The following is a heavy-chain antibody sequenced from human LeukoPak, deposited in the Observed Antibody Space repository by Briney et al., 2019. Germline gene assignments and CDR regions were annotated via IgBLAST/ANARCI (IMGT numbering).Heavy chain of an antibody. V-gene: IGHV4-59*08. CDR1: GGSISRYY. Sequence: PSETLSLTCTVSGGSISRYYWSWIRQPPGKGLDWIGYIYYSGSTNYNPSLKSRVTISVDTSKNQFSLKLSSVTAADTAVYYCARHSLVRGVIPLNAFDIWGQGTMVTVSS. CDR3: ARHSLVRGVIPLNAFDI. J-gene: IGHJ3*02. D-gene: IGHD3-10*01. CDR2: IYYSGST.